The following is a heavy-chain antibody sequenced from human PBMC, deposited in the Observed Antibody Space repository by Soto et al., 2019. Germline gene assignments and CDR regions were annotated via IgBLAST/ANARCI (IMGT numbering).Heavy chain of an antibody. D-gene: IGHD2-8*01. CDR2: ISYDGSMN. CDR1: GLTFSDYG. J-gene: IGHJ3*02. CDR3: AKASHCNKGRCSLGLIGDMSFDI. V-gene: IGHV3-30*18. Sequence: QARLVESGGGVVQPGRSLRLSCEASGLTFSDYGMHCVRQAPGKGLEWVATISYDGSMNYFGDSVKSRFTTSSDNSTSTLYLEMNRLRTEDTAVYYCAKASHCNKGRCSLGLIGDMSFDIWGQGTMVTVSS.